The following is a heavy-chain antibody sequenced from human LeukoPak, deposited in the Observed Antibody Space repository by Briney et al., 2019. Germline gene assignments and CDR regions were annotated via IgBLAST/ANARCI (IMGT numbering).Heavy chain of an antibody. CDR2: MNPNSGNT. D-gene: IGHD6-6*01. CDR3: ARVEYSSYYYYCMDV. V-gene: IGHV1-8*01. Sequence: ASVKVSCKASGYTFTSYDINWVRQATGQGLEWMGWMNPNSGNTGYAQKFQGRVTMTRNTSISTAYMELSSLRSEDTAVYYCARVEYSSYYYYCMDVWGQGTTVTVSS. J-gene: IGHJ6*02. CDR1: GYTFTSYD.